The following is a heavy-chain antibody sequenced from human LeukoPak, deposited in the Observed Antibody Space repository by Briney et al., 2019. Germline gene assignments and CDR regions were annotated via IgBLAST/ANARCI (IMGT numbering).Heavy chain of an antibody. CDR1: GGSFSGYY. Sequence: SETLSLTCAVYGGSFSGYYWSWIRQPPGKGLEWIGEIYHSGSTNYNPSLKSRVTISVDTSKNQFSLKLSSVTAADTAVYYCASPRLAGSDYWGQGTLVTVSS. CDR3: ASPRLAGSDY. D-gene: IGHD6-19*01. V-gene: IGHV4-34*01. J-gene: IGHJ4*02. CDR2: IYHSGST.